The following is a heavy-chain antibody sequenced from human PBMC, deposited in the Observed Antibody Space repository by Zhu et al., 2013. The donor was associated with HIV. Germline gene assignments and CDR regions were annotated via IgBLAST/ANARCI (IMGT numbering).Heavy chain of an antibody. Sequence: VQMQESGPGLVKPSETLSLTCTVSGGPISSSNYYWGWIRQPPGKGLEWVGTIYYSGATYYNPSLKSRVTISVDTSKNQFSLTLSSVTAADTAVYYCARELADSNNWYWFDPWGRGTLVIVSS. CDR1: GGPISSSNYY. D-gene: IGHD6-13*01. J-gene: IGHJ5*01. CDR3: ARELADSNNWYWFDP. CDR2: IYYSGAT. V-gene: IGHV4-39*07.